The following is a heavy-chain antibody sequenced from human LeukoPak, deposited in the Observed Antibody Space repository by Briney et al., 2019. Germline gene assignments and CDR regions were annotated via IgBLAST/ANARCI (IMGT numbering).Heavy chain of an antibody. Sequence: PSETLSLTCTVSGGSISSYYWSWIRQPPGRGLEWIGYIDDSGTTNYNPSLESRVTISVDTSKNQFSLKLSSVTAADTAVYYCASYVRGYYFDYWGQGTLVTVSS. CDR2: IDDSGTT. D-gene: IGHD3-16*01. CDR1: GGSISSYY. J-gene: IGHJ4*02. V-gene: IGHV4-59*12. CDR3: ASYVRGYYFDY.